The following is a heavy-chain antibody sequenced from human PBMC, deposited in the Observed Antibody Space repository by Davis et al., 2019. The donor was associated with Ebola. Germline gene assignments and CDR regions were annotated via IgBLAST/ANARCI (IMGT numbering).Heavy chain of an antibody. CDR3: ASFGQLVESYYFDY. Sequence: AASVKVSCKASGYTFNNYGINWVRQAPGQGLEWMGWISVYNGNTEYTQKFQGRVTMTTDTSTSTAYMELSRLRSDDTAVYYCASFGQLVESYYFDYWGQGTLVTVSS. CDR2: ISVYNGNT. V-gene: IGHV1-18*01. J-gene: IGHJ4*02. D-gene: IGHD1-1*01. CDR1: GYTFNNYG.